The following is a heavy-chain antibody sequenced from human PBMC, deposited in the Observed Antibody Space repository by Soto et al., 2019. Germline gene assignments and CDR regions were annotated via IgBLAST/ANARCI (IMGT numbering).Heavy chain of an antibody. CDR2: TYYRSKWYN. CDR3: ASSCDDYVENWFDP. Sequence: PSQTLSLPCAISGDSVSSNSAAWNWIRQSPSRGLEWLGRTYYRSKWYNDYAVSVKSRITINPDTSKNQFSLQLNSVTPEDTAVYYCASSCDDYVENWFDPWGQGTLVTVSS. V-gene: IGHV6-1*01. CDR1: GDSVSSNSAA. J-gene: IGHJ5*02. D-gene: IGHD5-12*01.